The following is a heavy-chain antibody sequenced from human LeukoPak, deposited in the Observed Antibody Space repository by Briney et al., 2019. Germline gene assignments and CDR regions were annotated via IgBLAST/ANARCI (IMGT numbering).Heavy chain of an antibody. CDR3: ARLDFSGHLDS. CDR2: IYSGGNT. D-gene: IGHD2-15*01. Sequence: SETLSLTCTVSGGSIIGYSCSWLRQPPGKGLEWIGNIYSGGNTRNKPSLKSRVTMSLATSKNQFSLKLRSVTAADAAVYYCARLDFSGHLDSWGQGTLLTVSS. V-gene: IGHV4-4*09. CDR1: GGSIIGYS. J-gene: IGHJ4*02.